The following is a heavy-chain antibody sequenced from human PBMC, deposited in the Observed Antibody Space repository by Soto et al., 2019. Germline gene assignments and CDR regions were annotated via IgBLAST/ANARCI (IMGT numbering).Heavy chain of an antibody. CDR2: IYPGDSDT. Sequence: PGESLKISCKGSGYSFSSYWIGWVRQVPGKGLEWMGFIYPGDSDTRYSPSFQGQVTISADKSISTAYLQWRSLKASDAAMYYCAKHRPCGADCIGSHAFDIWGQGTLVTVSS. J-gene: IGHJ3*02. CDR3: AKHRPCGADCIGSHAFDI. CDR1: GYSFSSYW. D-gene: IGHD2-21*02. V-gene: IGHV5-51*01.